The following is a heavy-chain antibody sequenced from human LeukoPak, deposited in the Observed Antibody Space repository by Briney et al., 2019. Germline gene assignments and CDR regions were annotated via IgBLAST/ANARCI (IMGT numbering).Heavy chain of an antibody. D-gene: IGHD1-26*01. CDR2: ISGRSSTI. CDR1: GFTFSSYS. Sequence: GGSLRLSCAVSGFTFSSYSMNWVRQAPGKGLEWVSYISGRSSTIYYADSVKGRFTISRDDAKNSLYLQMKSLRAEDTAVYYCARDPYSGSYSADVYYYYMDVWGKGTTVTVSS. V-gene: IGHV3-48*01. J-gene: IGHJ6*03. CDR3: ARDPYSGSYSADVYYYYMDV.